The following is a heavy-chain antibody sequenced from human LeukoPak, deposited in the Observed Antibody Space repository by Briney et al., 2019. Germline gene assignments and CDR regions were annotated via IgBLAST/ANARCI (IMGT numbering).Heavy chain of an antibody. D-gene: IGHD4-17*01. CDR3: ARDLEDYGEHEVYFDY. J-gene: IGHJ4*02. CDR2: ISAYNGNT. CDR1: GYTFISYG. V-gene: IGHV1-18*01. Sequence: ASVKVSCKASGYTFISYGISWVRQAPGQGLEWMGWISAYNGNTNYAQKLQGRVTMTTDTSTSTAYMELRSLRSDDTAVYYCARDLEDYGEHEVYFDYWGPGTLVTVSS.